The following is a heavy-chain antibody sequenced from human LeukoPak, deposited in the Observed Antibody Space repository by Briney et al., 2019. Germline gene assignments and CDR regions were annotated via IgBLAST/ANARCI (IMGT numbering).Heavy chain of an antibody. V-gene: IGHV1-46*01. Sequence: ASVKVSCKASGYTFTSYYMHWVRQAPGQGLEWMGIINPSGGSTSYAQKFQGRVTMTRDMSTSTVYMELSSLRSEDTAVYYCARAASYCSSTSCQNDAFDIWGQGTMVTVSS. CDR1: GYTFTSYY. D-gene: IGHD2-2*01. CDR3: ARAASYCSSTSCQNDAFDI. J-gene: IGHJ3*02. CDR2: INPSGGST.